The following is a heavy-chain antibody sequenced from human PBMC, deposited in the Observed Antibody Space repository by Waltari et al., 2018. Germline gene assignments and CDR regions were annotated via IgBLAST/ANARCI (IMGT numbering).Heavy chain of an antibody. CDR1: GFTFSNYW. CDR2: IKQDGSDK. D-gene: IGHD3-22*01. J-gene: IGHJ5*02. Sequence: EVQLVESGGGFVQPGGSLRLSCAAYGFTFSNYWMSWVRQAPGKGLEWVAKIKQDGSDKYYVDSVKGRFTISRDNAKSSLYLQMNSLRAEDTAIYYCTRKKYYYDTSELGWFDPWGQGTLVTVSS. V-gene: IGHV3-7*03. CDR3: TRKKYYYDTSELGWFDP.